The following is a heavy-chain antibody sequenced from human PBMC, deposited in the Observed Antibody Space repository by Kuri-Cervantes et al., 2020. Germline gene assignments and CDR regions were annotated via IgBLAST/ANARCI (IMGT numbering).Heavy chain of an antibody. J-gene: IGHJ3*02. CDR1: GGSISSSSYY. CDR2: IYYSGST. V-gene: IGHV4-39*01. D-gene: IGHD4-17*01. Sequence: SETLSLTCTVSGGSISSSSYYWGWIRQPPGKGLEWIGSIYYSGSTYYTPSLKSRVTISVDTSKNQFSLKLSSVTAADTAVYYCARSQLAYGDYGVDAFDIWGQGTMVTVSS. CDR3: ARSQLAYGDYGVDAFDI.